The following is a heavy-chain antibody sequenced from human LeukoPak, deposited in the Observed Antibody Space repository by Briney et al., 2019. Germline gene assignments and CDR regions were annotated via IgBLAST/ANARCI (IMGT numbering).Heavy chain of an antibody. CDR2: IKQDGSEK. CDR3: ARDLSDYGDHDAFDI. D-gene: IGHD4-17*01. CDR1: GFTFSSYW. J-gene: IGHJ3*02. Sequence: GGSLRLSCAASGFTFSSYWMSWVRQAPGKGLEWVANIKQDGSEKYYVDSVKGRFTISRDNAKNSLYLQMNSLRAEDTAVYYCARDLSDYGDHDAFDIWGQGTMVTVSS. V-gene: IGHV3-7*03.